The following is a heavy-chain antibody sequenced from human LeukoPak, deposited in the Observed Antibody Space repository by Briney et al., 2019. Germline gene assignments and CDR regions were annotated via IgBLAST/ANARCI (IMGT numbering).Heavy chain of an antibody. V-gene: IGHV3-30*18. CDR2: ISYDGSNK. J-gene: IGHJ4*02. CDR1: GFTFSSYG. CDR3: AKPKFYDSSGYTLYYFDY. D-gene: IGHD3-22*01. Sequence: GGSLRLSCAASGFTFSSYGMHWVRRAPGKGLEWVAVISYDGSNKYYADSVKGRFTISRDNSKNTLYLQMNSLRAEDTAVYYCAKPKFYDSSGYTLYYFDYWGQGTLVTVSS.